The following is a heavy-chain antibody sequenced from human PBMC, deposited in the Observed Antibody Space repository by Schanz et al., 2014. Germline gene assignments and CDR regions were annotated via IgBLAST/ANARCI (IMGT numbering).Heavy chain of an antibody. V-gene: IGHV3-48*01. CDR2: IDGKSTTV. J-gene: IGHJ6*03. CDR3: ARDGDRFYHNYYMDV. CDR1: GFSFSSYT. D-gene: IGHD4-17*01. Sequence: EADLVESGGGLIQRGDPLELSCSASGFSFSSYTMNWVPQAPGKGLEWLSYIDGKSTTVYYAGSVKGRFTVSRDNARNSLYLHMNTLGAEDTAVYYCARDGDRFYHNYYMDVWGKGTTXTVSS.